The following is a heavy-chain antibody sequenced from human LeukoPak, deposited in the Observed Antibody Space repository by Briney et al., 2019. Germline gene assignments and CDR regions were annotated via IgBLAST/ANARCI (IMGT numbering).Heavy chain of an antibody. CDR1: GGSFSGYY. Sequence: PSETLSLTCAVYGGSFSGYYWSCIRQPPGKGLEWIGEINHSGSTNYNPSLKSRVTISVDTSKNQFSLKLSSVTAADTAVYYCASREMATIDIGGQGTLVTVSS. CDR2: INHSGST. V-gene: IGHV4-34*01. CDR3: ASREMATIDI. J-gene: IGHJ4*02. D-gene: IGHD5-24*01.